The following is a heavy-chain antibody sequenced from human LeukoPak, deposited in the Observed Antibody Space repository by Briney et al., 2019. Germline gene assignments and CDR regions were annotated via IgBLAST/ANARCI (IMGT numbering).Heavy chain of an antibody. V-gene: IGHV4-34*01. CDR2: INHSGST. D-gene: IGHD6-19*01. CDR3: ARDGRIAVADYSYGMDV. Sequence: SETLSLTCAVYGGSFSGYYWSWIRQPPGKGLEWIGEINHSGSTNYSPSLKSRVTISVDTSKNQFSLKLSSVTAADTAVYYCARDGRIAVADYSYGMDVWGQGTTVTVSS. J-gene: IGHJ6*02. CDR1: GGSFSGYY.